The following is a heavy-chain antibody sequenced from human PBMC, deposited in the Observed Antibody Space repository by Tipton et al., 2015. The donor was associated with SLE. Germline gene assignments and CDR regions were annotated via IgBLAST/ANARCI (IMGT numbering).Heavy chain of an antibody. CDR2: IKQDGSEK. Sequence: SLRLSCVASGFTFSSYWMSWVRQAPGKGLEWVANIKQDGSEKYYVDSVKGRFTISRDNAKNSLYLQMNSLRAEDTAVYYCARETAYYMDVWGKGTTVTVSS. J-gene: IGHJ6*03. CDR3: ARETAYYMDV. V-gene: IGHV3-7*01. CDR1: GFTFSSYW.